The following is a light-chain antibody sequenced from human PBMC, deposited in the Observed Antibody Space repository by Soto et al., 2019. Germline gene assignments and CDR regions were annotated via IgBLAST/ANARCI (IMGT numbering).Light chain of an antibody. J-gene: IGKJ2*01. Sequence: EIVLTQSPGTLSLSPGERATLCCRASQTVSSSYLAWYQQKRGQAPRVLIYEASSRATGIPDRFSGSGSGTDFTLTISRLEPEDFAVYYCQQYGSSPSTFGQGTKLEIK. CDR2: EAS. CDR1: QTVSSSY. V-gene: IGKV3-20*01. CDR3: QQYGSSPST.